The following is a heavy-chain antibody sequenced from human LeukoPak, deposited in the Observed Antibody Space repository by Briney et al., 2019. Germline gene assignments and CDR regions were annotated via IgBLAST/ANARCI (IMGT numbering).Heavy chain of an antibody. D-gene: IGHD3-10*01. CDR3: ARESGYHGSGFDP. Sequence: PGGSLRLSCAASGFTFSSYWMHWVRQAPGKGLVWVSRINSDGSSTSYADSVKGRFTISRDNAKNTPYLQMNSLRDEDTAVYYCARESGYHGSGFDPWGQGTLVTVSS. J-gene: IGHJ5*02. CDR1: GFTFSSYW. CDR2: INSDGSST. V-gene: IGHV3-74*01.